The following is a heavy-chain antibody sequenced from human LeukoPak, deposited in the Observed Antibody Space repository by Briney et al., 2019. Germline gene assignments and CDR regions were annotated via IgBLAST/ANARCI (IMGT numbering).Heavy chain of an antibody. V-gene: IGHV3-23*01. CDR3: ARAGTSGDRSFDY. Sequence: GGSLRLSCAASGFTFSSYGMSWVRQAPGKGLEWVSAISGSGGSTYYADSVKGRFTISRDNSKNTLYLQMNSLRAEDTAVYYCARAGTSGDRSFDYWGQGTLVTVPS. D-gene: IGHD2-21*02. CDR2: ISGSGGST. J-gene: IGHJ4*02. CDR1: GFTFSSYG.